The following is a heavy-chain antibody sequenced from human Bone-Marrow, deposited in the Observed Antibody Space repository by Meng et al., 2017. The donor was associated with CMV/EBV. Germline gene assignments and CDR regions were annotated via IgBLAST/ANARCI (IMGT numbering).Heavy chain of an antibody. CDR1: GFTFSSYW. CDR2: INSDGSST. J-gene: IGHJ1*01. V-gene: IGHV3-74*01. Sequence: GESLKISCAASGFTFSSYWMHWVRQAPGKGLVWVSRINSDGSSTSYADSVKGRFTISRDNAKNTLYLQMNSLRAEDTAAYYCARDRGGNEYFQHWGQGTLVTVYS. D-gene: IGHD3-16*01. CDR3: ARDRGGNEYFQH.